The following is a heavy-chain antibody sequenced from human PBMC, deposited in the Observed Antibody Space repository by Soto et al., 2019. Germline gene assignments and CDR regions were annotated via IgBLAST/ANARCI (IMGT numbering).Heavy chain of an antibody. D-gene: IGHD6-13*01. CDR2: ISAYNGNT. CDR1: GYTFTSYG. Sequence: ASVKVSCKASGYTFTSYGISWVRQAPGQGLEWMGRISAYNGNTNYAQKLQGRVTMTTDTSSSTAYMELRSLRSDDTAVYYCVRERYSSSWWGSDYYGMDVWGQGTTVTVSS. J-gene: IGHJ6*02. V-gene: IGHV1-18*01. CDR3: VRERYSSSWWGSDYYGMDV.